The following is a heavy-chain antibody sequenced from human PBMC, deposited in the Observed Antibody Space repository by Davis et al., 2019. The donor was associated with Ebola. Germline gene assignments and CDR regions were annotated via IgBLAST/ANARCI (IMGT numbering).Heavy chain of an antibody. CDR2: IIPILGIA. CDR1: GGTFSSYA. D-gene: IGHD3-10*01. J-gene: IGHJ4*02. V-gene: IGHV1-69*04. Sequence: SVKVSCKASGGTFSSYAISWVRQAPGQGLEWMGRIIPILGIANYAQKFQGRVTITADKSTSTAYMEMSSLGSEDTAVYYCARGALGFGEFYFDYWGQGTLVTVSS. CDR3: ARGALGFGEFYFDY.